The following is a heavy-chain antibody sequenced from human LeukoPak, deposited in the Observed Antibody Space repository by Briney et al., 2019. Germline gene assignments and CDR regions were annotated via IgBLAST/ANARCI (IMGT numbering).Heavy chain of an antibody. V-gene: IGHV3-20*04. CDR2: INWNGGST. D-gene: IGHD3-9*01. CDR3: ARARYDILTGDLDY. CDR1: GFTFDDYG. Sequence: GGSLRLSCAASGFTFDDYGMGWVRQAPGKGLEWVSGINWNGGSTGYADSVKGRFTISRDNAKNSLYLQMNSLRAEDTALYYCARARYDILTGDLDYWGQGTLVTVSS. J-gene: IGHJ4*02.